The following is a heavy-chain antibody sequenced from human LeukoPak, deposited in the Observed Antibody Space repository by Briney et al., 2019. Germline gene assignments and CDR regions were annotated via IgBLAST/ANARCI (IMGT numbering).Heavy chain of an antibody. D-gene: IGHD3-22*01. CDR3: TTTSGYYYDSSEFDY. J-gene: IGHJ4*02. CDR2: IKSKTDGGTT. V-gene: IGHV3-15*07. Sequence: RGGSLRLSCAASGFTFSNAWMNWVRQAPGKGLEWVGRIKSKTDGGTTDYAAPVKGRFTISRDDSKNTLYLQMNSLKTEDTAVYYCTTTSGYYYDSSEFDYWGQGTLVTVSS. CDR1: GFTFSNAW.